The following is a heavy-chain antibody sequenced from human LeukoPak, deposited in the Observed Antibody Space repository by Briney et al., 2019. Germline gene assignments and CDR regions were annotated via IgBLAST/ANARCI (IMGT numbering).Heavy chain of an antibody. J-gene: IGHJ4*02. Sequence: GGSRRLSCAASGFTFSSYSMNWVRQAPGKGLEWLSYISSSGRTIYYADSVRGRFTISRDNAKNSLYLQMNSLRAEDTAVYYCARDLYGDYVVDYWGQGTLVTVSS. D-gene: IGHD4-17*01. CDR1: GFTFSSYS. V-gene: IGHV3-48*01. CDR3: ARDLYGDYVVDY. CDR2: ISSSGRTI.